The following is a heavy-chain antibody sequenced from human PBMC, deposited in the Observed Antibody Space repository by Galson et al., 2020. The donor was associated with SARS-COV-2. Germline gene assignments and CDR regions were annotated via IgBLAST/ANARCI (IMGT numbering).Heavy chain of an antibody. V-gene: IGHV1-18*01. CDR2: ISTDTGNT. Sequence: ASVKVSCKPSGYSFATYGIAWVRQAPGQAPEWMGWISTDTGNTNYGQNFQGRLSMTTDTSTSTVSMEIKSLTSDDTAIYYCARDRGYVGYDYGLIDYWGQGTLVTVSS. D-gene: IGHD5-12*01. J-gene: IGHJ4*02. CDR1: GYSFATYG. CDR3: ARDRGYVGYDYGLIDY.